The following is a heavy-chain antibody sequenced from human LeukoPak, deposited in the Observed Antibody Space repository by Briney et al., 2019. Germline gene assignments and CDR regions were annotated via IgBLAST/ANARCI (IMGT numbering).Heavy chain of an antibody. Sequence: GGSLRLSCAASGFTFSTYWMHWVRHAPGKGLVWVSRINSDGSSTNYADSVKGRFTISRDNAKNTLYLQMNSLRAEDTAVYYCVARYCGGDCFFYWGQGTLVTVSS. V-gene: IGHV3-74*01. CDR2: INSDGSST. CDR3: VARYCGGDCFFY. CDR1: GFTFSTYW. J-gene: IGHJ4*02. D-gene: IGHD2-21*01.